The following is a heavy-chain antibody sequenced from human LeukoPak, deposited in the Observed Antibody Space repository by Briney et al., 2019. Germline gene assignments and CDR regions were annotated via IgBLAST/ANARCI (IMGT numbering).Heavy chain of an antibody. CDR3: AGQRDRWLPEYFQH. D-gene: IGHD5-24*01. CDR2: IYYSGST. Sequence: TPSETLSLTCTVSGGSISSYYWSWIRQPPGKGLEWIGYIYYSGSTNYNPSLKSRVTISVDTSKSQFSLKLSSVTAADTAVYYCAGQRDRWLPEYFQHWGQGTLVTVSS. V-gene: IGHV4-59*01. CDR1: GGSISSYY. J-gene: IGHJ1*01.